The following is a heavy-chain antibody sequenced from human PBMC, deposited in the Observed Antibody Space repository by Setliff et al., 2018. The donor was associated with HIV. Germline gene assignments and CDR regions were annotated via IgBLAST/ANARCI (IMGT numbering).Heavy chain of an antibody. V-gene: IGHV1-46*01. Sequence: ASVKVSCKASGYTFTSYYMHWVRQAPGQGLEWMGIINPSGGSTSYAQKFQGRVTVSRDTSASTAYVELYSLTSEDTAVYYCARTLTYYFDGSFSSGPADYWGLGTLVTVS. J-gene: IGHJ4*02. CDR2: INPSGGST. CDR1: GYTFTSYY. D-gene: IGHD3-22*01. CDR3: ARTLTYYFDGSFSSGPADY.